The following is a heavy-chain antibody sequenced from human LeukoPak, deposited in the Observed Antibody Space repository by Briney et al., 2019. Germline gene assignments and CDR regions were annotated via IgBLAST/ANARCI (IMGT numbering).Heavy chain of an antibody. Sequence: SETLSLTCAVYGGSFSGYYWSWIRQPPGKGLEWIGEINHSGSTNYNPSLKSRVTISVDTSKNQFSLKLSFVTAADTAVYYCARGIVATIYFDYWGQGTLVTVSS. CDR1: GGSFSGYY. D-gene: IGHD5-12*01. CDR3: ARGIVATIYFDY. CDR2: INHSGST. V-gene: IGHV4-34*01. J-gene: IGHJ4*02.